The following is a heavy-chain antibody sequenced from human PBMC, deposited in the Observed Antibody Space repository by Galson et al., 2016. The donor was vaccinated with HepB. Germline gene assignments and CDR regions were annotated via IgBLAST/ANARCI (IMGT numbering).Heavy chain of an antibody. V-gene: IGHV1-46*01. CDR3: ARAYNYGCAF. J-gene: IGHJ4*02. D-gene: IGHD5-18*01. CDR1: GYTFTNYH. Sequence: SVKVSCKASGYTFTNYHIHWVRQAPGQGLEWMGTINPSGGSTNYAQRFQGRVTVTRDTSTSTVYMELSSLRSEDTAVYYCARAYNYGCAFWGQGTLVTVSS. CDR2: INPSGGST.